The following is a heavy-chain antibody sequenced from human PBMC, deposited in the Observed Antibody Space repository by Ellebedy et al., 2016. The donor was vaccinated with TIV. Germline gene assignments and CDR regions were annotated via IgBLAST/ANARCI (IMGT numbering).Heavy chain of an antibody. D-gene: IGHD3-16*01. V-gene: IGHV1-46*01. CDR3: ARIYDFVWGSVSHAFDI. Sequence: ASVKVSXXASGYTFTGNHVHWVRQASGQGLEWMGMINPRGGDTDYAQKFQGRVTMTIHTSTSTAYMELRSLRSDDTAVYYCARIYDFVWGSVSHAFDIWGQGTMVTVSS. CDR2: INPRGGDT. J-gene: IGHJ3*02. CDR1: GYTFTGNH.